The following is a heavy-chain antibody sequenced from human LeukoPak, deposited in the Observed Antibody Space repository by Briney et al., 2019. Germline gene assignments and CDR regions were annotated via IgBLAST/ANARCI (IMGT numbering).Heavy chain of an antibody. CDR2: IKQDGTEK. J-gene: IGHJ4*02. CDR1: GFTLSNHW. V-gene: IGHV3-7*01. D-gene: IGHD4/OR15-4a*01. Sequence: GGSLRLSCAASGFTLSNHWMIWVRQAPGKGLECVANIKQDGTEKYYLDSVKGRFTISRDNAKNSLYLQMNSLRVEDTAVYYCARDFLWDQRGYGDILADYWGQGTLVTVSS. CDR3: ARDFLWDQRGYGDILADY.